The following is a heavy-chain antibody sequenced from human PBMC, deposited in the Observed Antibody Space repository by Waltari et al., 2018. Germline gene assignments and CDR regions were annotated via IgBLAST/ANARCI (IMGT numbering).Heavy chain of an antibody. CDR2: IIPIFGTA. D-gene: IGHD5-18*01. Sequence: QVQLVQSGAEVKKPGSSVKVSCKASGGTFSSYAISWVRQAPGQGLEWMGGIIPIFGTANYAQKFQGRVTITADKSTSTAYMELSSLRSEDTAVYYCARVSFGYSYGQGPYYYYYMDVWGKGTTVTVSS. V-gene: IGHV1-69*14. J-gene: IGHJ6*03. CDR3: ARVSFGYSYGQGPYYYYYMDV. CDR1: GGTFSSYA.